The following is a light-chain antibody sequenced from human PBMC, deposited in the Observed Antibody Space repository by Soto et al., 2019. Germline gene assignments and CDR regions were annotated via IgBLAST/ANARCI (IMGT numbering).Light chain of an antibody. CDR2: EDI. J-gene: IGLJ1*01. CDR3: CSYTTSSTLV. V-gene: IGLV2-14*01. Sequence: QSVLTQPASVSGSPGQSIAISCAGTSSDIGTYNHVSWYQQHPGKAPQLIIYEDINRPSGLSSRFSGSKSGNPASLTISGLQAEDEADYFCCSYTTSSTLVCGTGTKGTVL. CDR1: SSDIGTYNH.